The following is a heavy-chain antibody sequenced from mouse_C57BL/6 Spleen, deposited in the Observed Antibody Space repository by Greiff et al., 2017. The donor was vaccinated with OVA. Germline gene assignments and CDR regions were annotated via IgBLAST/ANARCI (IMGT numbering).Heavy chain of an antibody. CDR1: GFTFSDYG. CDR3: ARGSTTVGY. Sequence: EVKLMESGGGLVKPGGSLKLSCAASGFTFSDYGMHWVRQAPEKGLAWVAYIRSGSSTIYYAATVKGRFTISRDNAKNTLFLQMTSLRSEDTAMYYCARGSTTVGYWGQGTTLTVSS. V-gene: IGHV5-17*01. J-gene: IGHJ2*01. CDR2: IRSGSSTI. D-gene: IGHD1-1*01.